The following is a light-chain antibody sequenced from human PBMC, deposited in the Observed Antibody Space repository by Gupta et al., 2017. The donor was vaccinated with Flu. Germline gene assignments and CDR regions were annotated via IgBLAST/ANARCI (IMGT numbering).Light chain of an antibody. J-gene: IGKJ2*03. V-gene: IGKV1-27*01. Sequence: DIQMTQSPSSLSASVGDRVTITCRASQGIGNYLAWYQQKPGKVPELLIYTASTLQSGVPPRFRGSGSGTHFTLTISSLQPEDVATYFCQEYNSAPPTYSFGQGTKLEI. CDR1: QGIGNY. CDR3: QEYNSAPPTYS. CDR2: TAS.